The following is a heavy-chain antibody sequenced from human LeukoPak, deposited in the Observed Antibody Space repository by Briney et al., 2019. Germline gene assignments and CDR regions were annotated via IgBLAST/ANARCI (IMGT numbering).Heavy chain of an antibody. V-gene: IGHV3-9*01. Sequence: PGRFLRLSCAASGFTFDDYAMHWVRQAPGKGLEWVSVISWHSINTGYADSVKGRFTIFRDNAKNSLYLQMSSLRAEDTALYYCAKAGSVISPLEYWGQGTLVIVSS. J-gene: IGHJ4*02. CDR3: AKAGSVISPLEY. D-gene: IGHD3-22*01. CDR1: GFTFDDYA. CDR2: ISWHSINT.